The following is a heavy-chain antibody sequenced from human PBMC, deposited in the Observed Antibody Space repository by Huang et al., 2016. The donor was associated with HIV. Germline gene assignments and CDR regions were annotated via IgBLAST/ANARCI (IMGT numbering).Heavy chain of an antibody. D-gene: IGHD6-19*01. CDR1: GFTFSSYA. J-gene: IGHJ3*02. V-gene: IGHV3-23*01. CDR3: AKQSSGWYVSADAFDI. Sequence: EVQLLESGGGLVQPGGSLRLSCAAYGFTFSSYAMSGVRQGPGRGREWVSAIIGSGVRTYYADSVKGRFPISRDNSKNTLYLQMHSLRAEDTAVYYCAKQSSGWYVSADAFDIWGQGTMVTVSS. CDR2: IIGSGVRT.